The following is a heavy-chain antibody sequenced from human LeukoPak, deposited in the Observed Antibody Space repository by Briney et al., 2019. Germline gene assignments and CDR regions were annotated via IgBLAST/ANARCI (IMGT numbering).Heavy chain of an antibody. D-gene: IGHD3-22*01. Sequence: GGSLRLSCAASGFTFSRHWMTWVRQAPGKGLEWVANIKHDGSEKNYVDSVKGRLTISRDNANNSLYLQMNSLRAEDTAVYYCATPLDYYDRSDSHQGGDWGQGTLVTVSS. CDR1: GFTFSRHW. CDR3: ATPLDYYDRSDSHQGGD. J-gene: IGHJ4*02. V-gene: IGHV3-7*03. CDR2: IKHDGSEK.